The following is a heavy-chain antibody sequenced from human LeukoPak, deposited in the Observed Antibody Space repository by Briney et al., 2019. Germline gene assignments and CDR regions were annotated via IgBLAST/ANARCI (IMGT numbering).Heavy chain of an antibody. D-gene: IGHD3-3*01. Sequence: SETLSLTCTVSGGSISSSSYYWGWIRQPPGKGLEWIGSIYYSGSTYYNPSLKSRVTISVDTYKNQSSLKLSSVTAADTAVYYCARLSTYYDFWSGYLNWFDPWGQGTLVTVSS. CDR1: GGSISSSSYY. CDR3: ARLSTYYDFWSGYLNWFDP. CDR2: IYYSGST. V-gene: IGHV4-39*01. J-gene: IGHJ5*02.